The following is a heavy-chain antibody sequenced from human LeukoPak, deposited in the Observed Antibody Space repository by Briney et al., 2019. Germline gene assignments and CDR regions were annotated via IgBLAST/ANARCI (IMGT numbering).Heavy chain of an antibody. V-gene: IGHV1-8*02. J-gene: IGHJ4*02. CDR2: MNPNSGNT. CDR3: ARGPSSSWYGGIYHHFDY. D-gene: IGHD6-13*01. CDR1: GYAFTSYD. Sequence: GASVKVSCKASGYAFTSYDINWVRQATGQGLEWMGWMNPNSGNTGYAQKFQGRVTMTRNTSINTAYMELSSLRSKDTALYYCARGPSSSWYGGIYHHFDYWGQGILVTVSS.